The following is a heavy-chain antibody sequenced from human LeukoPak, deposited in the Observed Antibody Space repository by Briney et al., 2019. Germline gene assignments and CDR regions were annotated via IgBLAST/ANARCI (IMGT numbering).Heavy chain of an antibody. D-gene: IGHD6-19*01. CDR1: GFTFSSYA. CDR3: AKASRPWYSSGWAPPDDAFDI. V-gene: IGHV3-23*01. CDR2: ISGSGGST. Sequence: GGSLRLSCAASGFTFSSYAMSWLRQAPGKGLEWVSAISGSGGSTYYADSVKGRSTISRDNSKNTLYLQMNSLRAEDTAVYYCAKASRPWYSSGWAPPDDAFDIWGQGTMVTVSS. J-gene: IGHJ3*02.